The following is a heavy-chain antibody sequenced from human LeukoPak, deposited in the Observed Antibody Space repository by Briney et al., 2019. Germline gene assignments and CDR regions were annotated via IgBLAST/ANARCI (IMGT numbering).Heavy chain of an antibody. J-gene: IGHJ4*02. D-gene: IGHD6-13*01. CDR3: ARGGVAAAGPPSFDY. CDR2: IYYSGST. CDR1: GGSISSGGYY. V-gene: IGHV4-31*03. Sequence: SETLSLTCTVSGGSISSGGYYWSWIRQHPGKGLEWIGYIYYSGSTYYNPSLKSRVTISVDTSKNQFSLKLSSVTAADTAVYYCARGGVAAAGPPSFDYWGQGTLVTVSS.